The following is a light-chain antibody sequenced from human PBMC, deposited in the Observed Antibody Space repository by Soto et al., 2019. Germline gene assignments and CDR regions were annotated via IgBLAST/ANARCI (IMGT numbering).Light chain of an antibody. Sequence: QSALTQPASVSGSPGQSITISCTGTSSDVGGYNYVSWYQQHPGKAPKLMIYDVNNRPSGVSNRFSGSKSGNTASLAISGLQAEDEADYYCRSYTSSDTLVFGGGTKLTV. J-gene: IGLJ2*01. CDR2: DVN. V-gene: IGLV2-14*01. CDR1: SSDVGGYNY. CDR3: RSYTSSDTLV.